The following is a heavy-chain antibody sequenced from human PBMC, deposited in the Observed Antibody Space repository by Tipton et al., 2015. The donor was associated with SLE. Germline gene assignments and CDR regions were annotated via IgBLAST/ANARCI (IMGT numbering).Heavy chain of an antibody. CDR1: GDSLDSSESY. CDR3: ARDRSISWFYY. Sequence: TLSLTCAVSGDSLDSSESYWAWIRQPPGKGLEWIGSFYAGGSIYYKPSLESRVTASMDTSKNHLSLTLTSVTAADTAIYYCARDRSISWFYYWGQGTLVTVSS. CDR2: FYAGGSI. J-gene: IGHJ4*02. D-gene: IGHD2-21*01. V-gene: IGHV4-39*07.